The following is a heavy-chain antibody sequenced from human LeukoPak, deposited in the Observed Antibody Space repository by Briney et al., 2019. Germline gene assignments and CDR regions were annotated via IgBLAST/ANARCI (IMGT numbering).Heavy chain of an antibody. CDR3: ARDREMATIRSLGY. V-gene: IGHV1-69*13. J-gene: IGHJ4*02. D-gene: IGHD5-24*01. CDR2: IIPIFGTA. Sequence: SVKVSCKASGGTFSSYAISWVRQAPGQGLEWMGGIIPIFGTANYAQKFQGRVTITADESTSTAYMELSSLRSEDTAVYYCARDREMATIRSLGYWGQGTLVTVSS. CDR1: GGTFSSYA.